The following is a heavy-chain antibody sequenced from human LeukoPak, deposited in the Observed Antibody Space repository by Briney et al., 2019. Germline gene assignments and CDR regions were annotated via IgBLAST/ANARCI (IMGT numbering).Heavy chain of an antibody. CDR3: ARHWQWLERPAHMDV. D-gene: IGHD6-19*01. J-gene: IGHJ6*03. V-gene: IGHV4-59*05. CDR2: IYYSGST. CDR1: RGSISSHY. Sequence: SETLSLTCTVPRGSISSHYWSWIRQPPGKGLEWIGSIYYSGSTYYNPSLKSRVTISVDTSKNQFSLKLSSVTAADTAVYYCARHWQWLERPAHMDVWGKGTTVTVSS.